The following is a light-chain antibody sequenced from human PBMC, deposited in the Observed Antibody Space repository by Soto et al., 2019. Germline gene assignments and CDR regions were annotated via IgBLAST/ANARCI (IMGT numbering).Light chain of an antibody. CDR3: QQHNGYPLT. J-gene: IGKJ4*01. CDR2: AAS. Sequence: DIQLTQSPSFLSASVGDRVTITCRASQGISGNLAWYQQKPAIAPRLLIYAASTLQSGVPSRFSGSGSGTEFTLTISSLQPEDFATSYCQQHNGYPLTFGGGTKVEIK. V-gene: IGKV1-9*01. CDR1: QGISGN.